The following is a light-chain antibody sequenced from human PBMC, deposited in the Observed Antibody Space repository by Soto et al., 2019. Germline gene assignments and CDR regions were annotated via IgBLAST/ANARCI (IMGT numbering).Light chain of an antibody. CDR2: LAS. CDR3: MQGLRIPKS. Sequence: DIVLTQSPLSLPVTPGEPASISCRSSQSLLDINGNTYLDWYMQKPGQSPQLLIYLASNRATGVTDTFSGSGSGTNFTLNISRVEAEDVRVYYCMQGLRIPKSFGQGTKVEIK. V-gene: IGKV2-28*01. CDR1: QSLLDINGNTY. J-gene: IGKJ1*01.